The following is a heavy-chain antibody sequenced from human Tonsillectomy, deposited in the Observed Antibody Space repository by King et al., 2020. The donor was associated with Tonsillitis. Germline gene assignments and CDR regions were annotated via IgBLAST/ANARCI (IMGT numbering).Heavy chain of an antibody. D-gene: IGHD3-10*01. CDR1: GFTFSSYS. CDR3: ARDGFGSGITNCFDY. V-gene: IGHV3-21*01. J-gene: IGHJ4*02. Sequence: VQLVESGGGLVKPGGSLRLSCAASGFTFSSYSMNWVRQAPGKGLEWVSAISSSSSNIYYADSVKGRFTISRNNAKNSLYLQMDSLRAEDTAVYYCARDGFGSGITNCFDYWGQGTLVTVSS. CDR2: ISSSSSNI.